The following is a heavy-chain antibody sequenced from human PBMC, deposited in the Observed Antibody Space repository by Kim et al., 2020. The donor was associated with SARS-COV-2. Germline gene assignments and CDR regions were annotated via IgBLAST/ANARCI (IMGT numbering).Heavy chain of an antibody. D-gene: IGHD3-10*01. CDR1: GFTFSSYW. Sequence: GGSLRLSCAASGFTFSSYWMSWVRQAPGKGLEWVANIKQDGSEKYYVDSVKGRFTISRDNAKNSLYLQMNSLRAEDTAVYYCARDPIRLWFGGFRDTNWFDPWGQGTLVTVSS. J-gene: IGHJ5*02. CDR3: ARDPIRLWFGGFRDTNWFDP. CDR2: IKQDGSEK. V-gene: IGHV3-7*01.